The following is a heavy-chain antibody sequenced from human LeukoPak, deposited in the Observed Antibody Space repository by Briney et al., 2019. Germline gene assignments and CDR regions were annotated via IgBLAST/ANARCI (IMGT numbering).Heavy chain of an antibody. V-gene: IGHV1-2*02. CDR1: GGTFSSYA. CDR2: INPSSGGA. CDR3: ARSSPPTYYHFYYYMDV. Sequence: GSSVKVSCKASGGTFSSYAISWVRQAPGQGLEWMGWINPSSGGAKYAQNFQGRVIITTDTSISTAYMELSSLRSDDTAVYYCARSSPPTYYHFYYYMDVWGKGSTVTVSS. D-gene: IGHD6-13*01. J-gene: IGHJ6*03.